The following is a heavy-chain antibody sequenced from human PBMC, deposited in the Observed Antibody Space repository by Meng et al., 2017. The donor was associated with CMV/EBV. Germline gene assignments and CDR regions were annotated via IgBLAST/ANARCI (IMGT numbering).Heavy chain of an antibody. V-gene: IGHV3-30*14. CDR2: ISYDGSNK. CDR3: SRAPPGTRWGSEDYFDY. Sequence: ITFSSYAMHWVRKAPGKGLELVAVISYDGSNKYHADSVKGRFTLSRDNSQNTLYLQMNSLRAEDTAVYYCSRAPPGTRWGSEDYFDYWGQGTLVTVSS. D-gene: IGHD7-27*01. J-gene: IGHJ4*02. CDR1: ITFSSYA.